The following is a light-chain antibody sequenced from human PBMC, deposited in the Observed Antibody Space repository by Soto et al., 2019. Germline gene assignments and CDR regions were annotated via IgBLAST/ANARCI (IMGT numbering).Light chain of an antibody. V-gene: IGKV3-15*01. CDR2: GSS. CDR1: QSVSSN. J-gene: IGKJ1*01. Sequence: EIVMTQSPATLSVSPGERATLSCRASQSVSSNLAWYQQKPGQAPRLLIYGSSTRATGIPARFSGSGSGTEFTPTIISLQSEDFAVYYCQQYNNWPQTLGQGTKVEIK. CDR3: QQYNNWPQT.